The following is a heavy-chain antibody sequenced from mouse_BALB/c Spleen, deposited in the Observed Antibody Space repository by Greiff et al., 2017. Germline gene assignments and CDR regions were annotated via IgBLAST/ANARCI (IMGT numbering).Heavy chain of an antibody. J-gene: IGHJ4*01. CDR3: ARQVDY. CDR2: ISSGGGST. Sequence: DVMLVESGGGLVKPGGSLKLSCAASGFAFSSYDMSWVRQTPEKRLEWVAYISSGGGSTYYPDTVKGRFTISRDNAKNTLYLQMSSLKSEDTAMYYCARQVDYWGQGTSVTVSS. V-gene: IGHV5-12-1*01. CDR1: GFAFSSYD.